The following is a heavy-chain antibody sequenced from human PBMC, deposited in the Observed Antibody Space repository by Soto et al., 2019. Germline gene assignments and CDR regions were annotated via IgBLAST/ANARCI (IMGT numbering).Heavy chain of an antibody. V-gene: IGHV1-18*01. CDR2: ISPYDDNT. D-gene: IGHD3-22*01. CDR1: GYSFNSYG. CDR3: ARGGYYDSSGSRNYHYYGMDA. Sequence: QVQLVQSGSEVKKPGASVKVSCKASGYSFNSYGISWVRQAPGQGLEWLGWISPYDDNTKYAQSLQGRVTMTTDTSTRTAYMELRSLRSDYTAVYYCARGGYYDSSGSRNYHYYGMDAWGQGTTVTVS. J-gene: IGHJ6*02.